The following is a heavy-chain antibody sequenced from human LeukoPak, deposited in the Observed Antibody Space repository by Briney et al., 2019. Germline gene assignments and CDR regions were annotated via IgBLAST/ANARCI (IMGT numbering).Heavy chain of an antibody. V-gene: IGHV3-30*03. CDR1: GFTFSNYG. J-gene: IGHJ4*02. CDR2: ISSDGSKK. Sequence: GGPLRLSCAASGFTFSNYGMHWVRQAPGKGLEWVAVISSDGSKKYSADSVRGRFTISRDNSKNTLFLQMNSLRPEDTAVYYCARSRTTGGYYYDSSGHWGQGTLVTVSS. CDR3: ARSRTTGGYYYDSSGH. D-gene: IGHD3-22*01.